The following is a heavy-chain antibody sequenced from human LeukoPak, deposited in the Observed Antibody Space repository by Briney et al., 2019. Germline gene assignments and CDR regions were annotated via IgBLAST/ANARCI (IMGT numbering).Heavy chain of an antibody. CDR2: INPSGRT. V-gene: IGHV4-34*01. Sequence: SETLSLTCGVSSGSLSDKYWSWIRQPPGKGLEWIGEINPSGRTNYNPSLKSRVTMSIDTSKNQFSLKLSSATAADTAVYYCARLSGYHFDYWGQGALVTVSS. CDR1: SGSLSDKY. D-gene: IGHD5-12*01. J-gene: IGHJ4*02. CDR3: ARLSGYHFDY.